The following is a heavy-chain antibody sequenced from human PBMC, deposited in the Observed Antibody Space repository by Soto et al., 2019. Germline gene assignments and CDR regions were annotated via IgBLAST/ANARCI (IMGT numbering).Heavy chain of an antibody. V-gene: IGHV1-3*01. Sequence: QVQLVQSGAEVKKPGASVKVSCKASGYTFTSYAMHWVRQAPGQRLEWMGWTNAGNGNTKYSQKFQGRVTITRGTSASTAYMELSSLRSEDTAVYYCARWDFYGGRGGRDFDYWGQGTLVTVSS. CDR3: ARWDFYGGRGGRDFDY. J-gene: IGHJ4*02. CDR1: GYTFTSYA. CDR2: TNAGNGNT. D-gene: IGHD4-17*01.